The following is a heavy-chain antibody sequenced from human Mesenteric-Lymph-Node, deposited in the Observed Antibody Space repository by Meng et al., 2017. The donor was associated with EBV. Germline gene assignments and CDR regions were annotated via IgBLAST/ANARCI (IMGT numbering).Heavy chain of an antibody. J-gene: IGHJ5*02. D-gene: IGHD6-19*01. CDR1: GYTFTSYA. CDR2: INVGKGDT. CDR3: ARDSSGDSRFFDP. V-gene: IGHV1-3*01. Sequence: QVLLLQSGGEVKKSGASVKVSWKASGYTFTSYAMHWVRQAPGQRLEWMGWINVGKGDTKYSQKFQGRVTITRDTSASTAYMELSSLRSEDTAVYYCARDSSGDSRFFDPWGQGTLVTVSS.